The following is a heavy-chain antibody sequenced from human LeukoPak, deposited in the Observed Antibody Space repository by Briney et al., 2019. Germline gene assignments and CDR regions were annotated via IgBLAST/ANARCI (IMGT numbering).Heavy chain of an antibody. CDR2: IRGNSERT. D-gene: IGHD6-19*01. Sequence: GGSLRLSCAASGFTFSAYAITWVRQAPGKGLEWVSAIRGNSERTYYADSVRGRFTISRDNSKDTVYLQISSLRVEDTAVYYCAREQSGTRGWYTVDYWGHGTLVAVSS. J-gene: IGHJ4*01. CDR1: GFTFSAYA. V-gene: IGHV3-23*01. CDR3: AREQSGTRGWYTVDY.